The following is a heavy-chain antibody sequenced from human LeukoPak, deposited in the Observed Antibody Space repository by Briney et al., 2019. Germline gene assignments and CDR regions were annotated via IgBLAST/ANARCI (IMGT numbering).Heavy chain of an antibody. Sequence: ASVKVSCKASGYTFTTYGITWVRQAPGQGLEWMGWTSAHNGNTKYAQKLQGRVTMTTDTSTRTAYMELRSPRSDDTAVYYCARDTIAADFIDYWGQGTLVTVSS. CDR2: TSAHNGNT. J-gene: IGHJ4*02. CDR1: GYTFTTYG. CDR3: ARDTIAADFIDY. V-gene: IGHV1-18*01. D-gene: IGHD6-13*01.